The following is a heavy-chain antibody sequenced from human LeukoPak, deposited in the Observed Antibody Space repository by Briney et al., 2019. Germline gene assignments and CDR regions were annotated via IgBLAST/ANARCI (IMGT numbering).Heavy chain of an antibody. CDR2: ISWNSGSI. Sequence: GRSLRLSCAASGFTFDDYAMRWVRQAPGKGLEWVSGISWNSGSIGYADSVKGRFTISRDNAKNSLYLQMNSLRAEDTALYYCAKDHYYDSRGQVAVDYWGQGTLVTVSS. V-gene: IGHV3-9*01. D-gene: IGHD3-22*01. CDR3: AKDHYYDSRGQVAVDY. CDR1: GFTFDDYA. J-gene: IGHJ4*02.